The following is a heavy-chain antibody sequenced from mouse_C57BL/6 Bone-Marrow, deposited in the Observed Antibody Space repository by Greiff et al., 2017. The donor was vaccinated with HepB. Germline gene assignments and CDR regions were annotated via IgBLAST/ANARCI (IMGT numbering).Heavy chain of an antibody. CDR3: ARVIYDGYHIFFLYYYAMDY. Sequence: EVQGVESGGGLVKPGGSLKLSCAASGFTFSSYAMSWVRQTPEKRLEWVATISDGGSYTYYPDNVKGRFTISRDNAKNNLYLQMSHLKSEDTAMYYCARVIYDGYHIFFLYYYAMDYWGQGTSVTVSS. V-gene: IGHV5-4*01. J-gene: IGHJ4*01. CDR2: ISDGGSYT. D-gene: IGHD2-3*01. CDR1: GFTFSSYA.